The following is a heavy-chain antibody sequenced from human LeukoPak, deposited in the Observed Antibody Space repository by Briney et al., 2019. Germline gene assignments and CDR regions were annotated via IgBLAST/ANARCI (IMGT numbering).Heavy chain of an antibody. J-gene: IGHJ5*02. V-gene: IGHV3-7*01. CDR3: ARDLGQYYDTSDNWFDP. CDR1: GFTFSSYW. CDR2: IKKDGSEK. D-gene: IGHD3-22*01. Sequence: GGSLRLSCAASGFTFSSYWMSWVRQAPGKGLEWVANIKKDGSEKYYVDSVKGRFTISRDNAKNSLYLQMNSLRAEDTAVYYCARDLGQYYDTSDNWFDPWGQGTLVTVSS.